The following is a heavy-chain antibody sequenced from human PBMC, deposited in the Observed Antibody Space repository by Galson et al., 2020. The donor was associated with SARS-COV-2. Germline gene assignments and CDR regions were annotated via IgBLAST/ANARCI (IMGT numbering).Heavy chain of an antibody. CDR3: ARDSKYHLYYYYYMDV. Sequence: ASVKVSCKASQYMFTDYYIHWVRQAPGQGLEWVGWINPNSGGTNYAQKFQGRVTMTRDTSISTAYMELSRLRSDDTAVYYCARDSKYHLYYYYYMDVWGNGTTVTVSS. J-gene: IGHJ6*03. CDR2: INPNSGGT. D-gene: IGHD6-6*01. V-gene: IGHV1-2*02. CDR1: QYMFTDYY.